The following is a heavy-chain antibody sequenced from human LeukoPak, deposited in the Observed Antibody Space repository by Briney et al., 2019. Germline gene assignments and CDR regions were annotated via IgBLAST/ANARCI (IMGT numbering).Heavy chain of an antibody. Sequence: ASVKVSCKASGYTFTSYDINWVRQATGQGLEWMGWMNPNSGNTSYAQKFQGRVTITRNTSISTAYMELSSLRSEDTAVYYCARDYDILTGPNPKYYYYMDVWGKGTTVTVSS. CDR1: GYTFTSYD. J-gene: IGHJ6*03. CDR3: ARDYDILTGPNPKYYYYMDV. CDR2: MNPNSGNT. V-gene: IGHV1-8*01. D-gene: IGHD3-9*01.